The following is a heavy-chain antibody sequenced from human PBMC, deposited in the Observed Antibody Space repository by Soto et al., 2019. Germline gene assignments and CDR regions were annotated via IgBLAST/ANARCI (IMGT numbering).Heavy chain of an antibody. J-gene: IGHJ6*02. CDR3: AKSGITGTTETYYYGMDV. D-gene: IGHD1-20*01. CDR1: GFTFSSYA. V-gene: IGHV3-23*01. CDR2: ISGSGGST. Sequence: SLRLSCAASGFTFSSYAMSWVRQAPGKGLEWVSAISGSGGSTYYADSVKGRFTISRDNSKNTLYLQMNSLRAEDTAVYYCAKSGITGTTETYYYGMDVWGQGTTVTVS.